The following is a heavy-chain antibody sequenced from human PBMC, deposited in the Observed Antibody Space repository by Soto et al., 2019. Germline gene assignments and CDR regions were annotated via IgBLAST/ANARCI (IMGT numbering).Heavy chain of an antibody. V-gene: IGHV3-7*03. D-gene: IGHD3-16*01. CDR1: DFTFRTSW. CDR3: FGGNGGPQ. J-gene: IGHJ4*02. Sequence: GGSLRLSCETSDFTFRTSWMNWVRQAPGKGLEWVANIKPDGSVTNYEDSVKGRFTISRDNVRNSVSLQMNSLRVEDTAVYFCFGGNGGPQWGQGNLVTVSS. CDR2: IKPDGSVT.